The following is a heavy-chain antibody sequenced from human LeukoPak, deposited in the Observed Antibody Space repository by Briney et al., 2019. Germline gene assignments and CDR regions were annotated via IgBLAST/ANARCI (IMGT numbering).Heavy chain of an antibody. V-gene: IGHV1-18*01. CDR2: ISAYNGNT. CDR1: GYTFTSYG. CDR3: ARAKAAAAPVDY. J-gene: IGHJ4*02. D-gene: IGHD6-13*01. Sequence: ASVKVSCKASGYTFTSYGISWVRQAPGQGLEWMGWISAYNGNTNYAQKLQGRVTMTTDTSTSTAHMELRSLRSDDTAVYYCARAKAAAAPVDYWGQGTLVTVSS.